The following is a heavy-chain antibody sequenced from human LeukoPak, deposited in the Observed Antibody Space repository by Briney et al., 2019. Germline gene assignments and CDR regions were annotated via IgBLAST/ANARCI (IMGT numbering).Heavy chain of an antibody. CDR1: GFSFNSYA. CDR3: AKDLSGRKGPFDY. CDR2: ISGSGDTT. J-gene: IGHJ4*02. Sequence: GGSLRLSCAASGFSFNSYAMSWVRQAPGKGLEWVAAISGSGDTTYYADSVKGRFTISRDNSKNTLFVQMNSLRAEDTAVYYCAKDLSGRKGPFDYWGQGTLVTVSS. V-gene: IGHV3-23*01. D-gene: IGHD3-10*01.